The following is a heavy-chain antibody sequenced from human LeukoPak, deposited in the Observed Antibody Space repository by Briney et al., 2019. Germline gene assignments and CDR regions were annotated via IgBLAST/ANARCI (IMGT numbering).Heavy chain of an antibody. CDR2: ISYDGSNK. J-gene: IGHJ4*02. Sequence: GGSLRLSCAASGFTFSSYAMHWVRQAPGEGLEWVAVISYDGSNKYYADSVKGRFTISRDNSKNTLYLQMNSLRAEDTAVYYCARDNSGSYPKFDYWGQGTLVTVSS. CDR1: GFTFSSYA. CDR3: ARDNSGSYPKFDY. D-gene: IGHD1-26*01. V-gene: IGHV3-30*04.